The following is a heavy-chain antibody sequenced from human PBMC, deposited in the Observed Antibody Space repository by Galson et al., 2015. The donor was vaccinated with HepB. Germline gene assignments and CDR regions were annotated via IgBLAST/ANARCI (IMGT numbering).Heavy chain of an antibody. CDR2: IYYSGST. CDR3: ASQSSGASTTLGWYYYYGMDV. J-gene: IGHJ6*02. CDR1: GGSISTYY. Sequence: SETLSLTCNVSGGSISTYYWSWIRQPPGKGLEWIGYIYYSGSTNYNPSLKSRVTISVDTSKNQFSLKLSSVTAADTAVYYCASQSSGASTTLGWYYYYGMDVWGQGTTVTVSS. D-gene: IGHD3-3*01. V-gene: IGHV4-59*01.